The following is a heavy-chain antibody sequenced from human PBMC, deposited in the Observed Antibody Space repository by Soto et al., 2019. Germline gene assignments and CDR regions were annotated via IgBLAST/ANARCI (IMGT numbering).Heavy chain of an antibody. CDR2: IIPIFGTA. Sequence: QVQLVQSGAEGKKPGSSVNVSCKASGGTFSSYAISWVRQAPGQGLEWMGGIIPIFGTANYAQKFQGRVTINADESTSTAYMELSSLSSEDTAVYYCAGDGRDGYNYWGQGTLVNVSS. CDR1: GGTFSSYA. D-gene: IGHD5-12*01. J-gene: IGHJ4*02. V-gene: IGHV1-69*12. CDR3: AGDGRDGYNY.